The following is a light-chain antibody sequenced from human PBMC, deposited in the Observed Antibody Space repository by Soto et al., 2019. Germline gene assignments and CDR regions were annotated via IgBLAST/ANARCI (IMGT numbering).Light chain of an antibody. Sequence: DIQLTQSPSFLSASVGDRVTITCRASQGISTYLAWFQQKPGKAPKLLIRAASTLQSGVPSRFSGSGSGTEFTLTLSSLQAEDLATYYCQQINSYPWTFGQGTKV. CDR3: QQINSYPWT. V-gene: IGKV1-9*01. CDR1: QGISTY. CDR2: AAS. J-gene: IGKJ1*01.